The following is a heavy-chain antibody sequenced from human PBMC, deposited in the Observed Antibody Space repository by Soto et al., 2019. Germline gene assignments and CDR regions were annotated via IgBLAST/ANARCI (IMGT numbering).Heavy chain of an antibody. V-gene: IGHV3-74*01. CDR2: INSDGSST. CDR3: ARAFPKYSGYATVDY. CDR1: GFTFSSYW. J-gene: IGHJ4*02. Sequence: GGSLRLSCAASGFTFSSYWMHWVRQAPGKGLVWVSRINSDGSSTSYADSVKGRFTISRDNAKNTLYLQMNSLRAEDTAVYYCARAFPKYSGYATVDYWGQGTLVTVSS. D-gene: IGHD5-12*01.